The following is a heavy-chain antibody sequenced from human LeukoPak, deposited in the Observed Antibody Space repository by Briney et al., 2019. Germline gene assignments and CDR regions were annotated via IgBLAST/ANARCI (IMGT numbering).Heavy chain of an antibody. V-gene: IGHV4-38-2*02. D-gene: IGHD3-22*01. J-gene: IGHJ4*02. CDR1: GYSISSGYY. CDR3: AKVMWGTLVGYYYDPFDY. Sequence: SETLSLTCTVSGYSISSGYYWGWIRQPPGKGLEWIGSIYYSGSTYYNPSLKSRVTISVDTSKNQFSLKLSSVTAADTAVYYCAKVMWGTLVGYYYDPFDYWGQGTLVTVSS. CDR2: IYYSGST.